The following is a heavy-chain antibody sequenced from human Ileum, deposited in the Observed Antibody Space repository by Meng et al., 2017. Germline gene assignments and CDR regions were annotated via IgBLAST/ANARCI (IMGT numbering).Heavy chain of an antibody. CDR2: ASI. CDR1: GGSVRSAGYH. V-gene: IGHV4-61*08. D-gene: IGHD7-27*01. J-gene: IGHJ4*02. CDR3: ARDHWGSLDY. Sequence: QVQLQVSAPGLGRHSVTLPLICTVSGGSVRSAGYHWGWIRQPPGKGLEWIGYASINYNPSLKSRVTISLDTSKNQFSLKLSSVTAADTAVYYCARDHWGSLDYWGQGILVTVSS.